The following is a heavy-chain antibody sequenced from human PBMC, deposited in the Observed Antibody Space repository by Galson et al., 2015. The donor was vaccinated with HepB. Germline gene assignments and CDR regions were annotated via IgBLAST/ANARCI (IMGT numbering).Heavy chain of an antibody. V-gene: IGHV1-18*01. D-gene: IGHD3-16*02. CDR2: ISAYNGNT. CDR1: GYTFTSYA. J-gene: IGHJ1*01. CDR3: AREYDYTGGGYRGGKYFQH. Sequence: SVKVSCKASGYTFTSYAMNWVRQAPGQGLEWMGWISAYNGNTNYAQKLQGRVTMTTDTSTSTAYMELRSLRSDDTAVYYCAREYDYTGGGYRGGKYFQHWGQGTLVTVSS.